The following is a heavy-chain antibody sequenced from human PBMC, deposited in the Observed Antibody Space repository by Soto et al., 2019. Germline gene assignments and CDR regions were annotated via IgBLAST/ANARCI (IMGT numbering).Heavy chain of an antibody. Sequence: GGSLRLSCSASGFTFSNYAIHWVRQAPGKGLEWVGFIRNTPYGGTTDYAASVRGRFTISRDDSESIAYLQMNSLKTEDSGVYYCSRGSFGYYGPWGPGTLVTVSS. CDR2: IRNTPYGGTT. D-gene: IGHD2-2*03. CDR1: GFTFSNYA. CDR3: SRGSFGYYGP. V-gene: IGHV3-49*04. J-gene: IGHJ5*01.